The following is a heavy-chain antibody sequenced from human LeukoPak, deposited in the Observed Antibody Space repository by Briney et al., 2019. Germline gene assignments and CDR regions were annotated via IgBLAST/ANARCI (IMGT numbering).Heavy chain of an antibody. CDR2: INWNGDST. CDR3: ARDKTTVTSPYHYYYYMDV. Sequence: GGSLRLSCAASGFTFDDYGMSWVRQAPGKGLEWVSGINWNGDSTGYADSVKGRFPISRDNAKNSLYLQMNSLRAEDTAVYYCARDKTTVTSPYHYYYYMDVWGKGTTVTVSS. J-gene: IGHJ6*03. D-gene: IGHD4-11*01. CDR1: GFTFDDYG. V-gene: IGHV3-20*04.